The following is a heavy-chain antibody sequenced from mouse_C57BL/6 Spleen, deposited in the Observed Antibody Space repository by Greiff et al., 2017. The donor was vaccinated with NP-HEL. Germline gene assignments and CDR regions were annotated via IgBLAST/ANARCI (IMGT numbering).Heavy chain of an antibody. Sequence: EVKLLESGGGLVKPGGSLKLSCAASGFTFSSYAMSWVRQTPEKRLEWVATISDGGSYTYYPDNVKGRFTISRDNAKNNLYLQMSYLKSEDTAMYYCARDDGSSYDYWGQGTTLTVSS. J-gene: IGHJ2*01. CDR2: ISDGGSYT. CDR3: ARDDGSSYDY. CDR1: GFTFSSYA. V-gene: IGHV5-4*01. D-gene: IGHD1-1*01.